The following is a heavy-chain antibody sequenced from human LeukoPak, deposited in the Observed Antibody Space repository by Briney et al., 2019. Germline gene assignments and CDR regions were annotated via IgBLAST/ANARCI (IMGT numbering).Heavy chain of an antibody. V-gene: IGHV1-8*01. CDR1: GYTFTSYD. CDR2: MNPNSGNT. Sequence: ASVKVSCKASGYTFTSYDINWVRQATGQGLEWMGWMNPNSGNTGYAQKFQGRVTMTRNTSISTAYMELSSLRSEDTAVYYCAVNYYDSSGYSKSFDYWGQGTLVTDSS. D-gene: IGHD3-22*01. J-gene: IGHJ4*02. CDR3: AVNYYDSSGYSKSFDY.